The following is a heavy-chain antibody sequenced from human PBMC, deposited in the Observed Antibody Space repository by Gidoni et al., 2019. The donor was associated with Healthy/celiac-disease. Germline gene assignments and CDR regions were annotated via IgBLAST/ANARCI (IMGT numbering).Heavy chain of an antibody. CDR3: ARVGYYGSGSYYHYYYYYRDV. CDR2: IYTSGRT. CDR1: GGYIRSGSYY. Sequence: QVQLQESGPGLVKPSQTLSLTCTVSGGYIRSGSYYWSWIRQPAGKGLEWIGRIYTSGRTNYNPSLKSRVTISVDTSKNQFSLKLSSVTAADTAVYYCARVGYYGSGSYYHYYYYYRDVWGKGTTVTVSS. J-gene: IGHJ6*03. V-gene: IGHV4-61*02. D-gene: IGHD3-10*01.